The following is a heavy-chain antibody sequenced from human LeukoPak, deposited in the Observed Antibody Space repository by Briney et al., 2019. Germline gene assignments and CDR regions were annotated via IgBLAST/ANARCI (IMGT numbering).Heavy chain of an antibody. J-gene: IGHJ6*02. CDR2: ISAYNGNT. Sequence: ASVKVSRKASGYTFTSYGISWVRQALGQGLEWMGWISAYNGNTNYAQKLQGRVTMTTDTSTSTAYMELRSLRSDDTAVYYCARLGYYYDSSGPTYYYYGMDVWGQGTTVTVSS. CDR3: ARLGYYYDSSGPTYYYYGMDV. D-gene: IGHD3-22*01. V-gene: IGHV1-18*01. CDR1: GYTFTSYG.